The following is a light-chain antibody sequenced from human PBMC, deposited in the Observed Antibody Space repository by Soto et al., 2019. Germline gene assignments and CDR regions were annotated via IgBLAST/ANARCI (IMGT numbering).Light chain of an antibody. CDR1: NSNIGSKY. J-gene: IGLJ2*01. CDR3: AAWDNNLGGPA. Sequence: QAVVTQPPSASGTPGQRVSISCSGSNSNIGSKYVYWYQQLPVTAPKLLMYRNNQRPSGVPDRFSGSKSGTSASLAISGLRSEDEADYYCAAWDNNLGGPAFGGGTKLTFL. V-gene: IGLV1-47*01. CDR2: RNN.